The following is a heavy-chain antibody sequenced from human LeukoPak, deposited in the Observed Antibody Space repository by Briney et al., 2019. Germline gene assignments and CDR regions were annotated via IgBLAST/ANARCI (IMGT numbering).Heavy chain of an antibody. CDR3: VRGGCRSTSCYDY. Sequence: PGRSLRLSCAASGFTFSSYGMHWVRQAPGKGLVWLAVIWYDGSEKYYADSVKGRVTISRDNSKNTLHLQMSSLRVEDTALYYCVRGGCRSTSCYDYWGQGTLVAVSS. V-gene: IGHV3-33*01. CDR2: IWYDGSEK. CDR1: GFTFSSYG. J-gene: IGHJ4*02. D-gene: IGHD2-2*01.